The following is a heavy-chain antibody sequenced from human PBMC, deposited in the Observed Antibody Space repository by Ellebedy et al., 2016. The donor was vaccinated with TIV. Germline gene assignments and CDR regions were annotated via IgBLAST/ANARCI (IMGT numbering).Heavy chain of an antibody. CDR2: INPNSGGT. CDR3: ARGELIWFGVPSVDY. CDR1: GYTFTGYY. J-gene: IGHJ4*02. Sequence: AASVKVSCKASGYTFTGYYMNWVRQAPGQGLEWMGWINPNSGGTNYAQKFQGRVTMTRDTSISTAYMELNRLRSDDTAVYYCARGELIWFGVPSVDYWGQGARVTVSS. D-gene: IGHD3-10*01. V-gene: IGHV1-2*02.